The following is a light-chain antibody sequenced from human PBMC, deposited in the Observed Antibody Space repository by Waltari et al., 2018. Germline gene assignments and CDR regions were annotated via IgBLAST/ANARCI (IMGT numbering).Light chain of an antibody. Sequence: SYVLTQPPSVSVAPGKTARITCGGNNIGRKNVQWYQQKPGQAPGLVVSGDSDGPSGIPERFSGSNSGNSATLTISRVEAGDEADFYCQVWDGGSDPHVVFGGGTKLTVL. V-gene: IGLV3-21*03. CDR1: NIGRKN. CDR2: GDS. CDR3: QVWDGGSDPHVV. J-gene: IGLJ2*01.